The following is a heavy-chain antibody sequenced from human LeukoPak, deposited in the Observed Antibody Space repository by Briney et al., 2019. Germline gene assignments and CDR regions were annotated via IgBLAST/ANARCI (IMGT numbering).Heavy chain of an antibody. V-gene: IGHV3-48*03. Sequence: PGGSLRLSCAASGFIFSSYEMNWVRQAPGKGLEWVSYISSSGSTIYYADSVKGRFTISRDNAKNSLYLQMNSLRAEDTAVYYCARDRYDYVWGSYRRPFHFDYWGQGTLVTVSS. CDR3: ARDRYDYVWGSYRRPFHFDY. J-gene: IGHJ4*02. CDR1: GFIFSSYE. CDR2: ISSSGSTI. D-gene: IGHD3-16*02.